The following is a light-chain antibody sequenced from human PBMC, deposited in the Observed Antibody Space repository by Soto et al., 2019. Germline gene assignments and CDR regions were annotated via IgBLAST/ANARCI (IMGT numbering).Light chain of an antibody. J-gene: IGLJ3*02. CDR3: GTWDSSLSAGV. CDR1: SSNIGNNY. Sequence: QSALTQPPSVSAAPGQKVTISCSGSSSNIGNNYVFWYQHFPGTAPKLLIYENNKRPSGLPDRFSGSKSGTSATLGITGLQAGDEADYYCGTWDSSLSAGVFGGGTKLTVL. CDR2: ENN. V-gene: IGLV1-51*02.